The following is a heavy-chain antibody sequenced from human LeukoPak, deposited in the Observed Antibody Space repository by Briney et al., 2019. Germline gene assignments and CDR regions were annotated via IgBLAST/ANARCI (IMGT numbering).Heavy chain of an antibody. V-gene: IGHV3-9*01. CDR1: GFTFDDYA. CDR2: ISWNSGVV. J-gene: IGHJ3*02. D-gene: IGHD1-26*01. CDR3: AKTPKLVGATNRNAFDI. Sequence: GGSLRLSCAASGFTFDDYAMHWVRQAPGKGLEWVSGISWNSGVVGYADSVKGRFTISRDNAKNSLYLQMNSLRAEDTALYYCAKTPKLVGATNRNAFDIWGQGTMVTVSS.